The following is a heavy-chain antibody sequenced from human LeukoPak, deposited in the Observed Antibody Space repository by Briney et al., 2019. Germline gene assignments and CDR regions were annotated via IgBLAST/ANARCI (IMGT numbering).Heavy chain of an antibody. V-gene: IGHV4-30-2*01. D-gene: IGHD6-13*01. Sequence: SETLSLTCTVSGASISSGGNYWSWIRQPPGKGLEWIGYIYHSGTTYYNPSLKRRVTISLDRSTNQFSLQLSSVTAADTAVYYCARSIAAAANRAYWFDPWGQGTLVTVSS. CDR3: ARSIAAAANRAYWFDP. J-gene: IGHJ5*02. CDR1: GASISSGGNY. CDR2: IYHSGTT.